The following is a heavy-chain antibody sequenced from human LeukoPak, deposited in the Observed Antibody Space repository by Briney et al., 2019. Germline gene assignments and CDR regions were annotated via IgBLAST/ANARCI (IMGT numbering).Heavy chain of an antibody. CDR2: ISAYNGNT. Sequence: ASVKVSCKASGYTVTSYGISWVRQAPGQGLEWMGWISAYNGNTNYAQKLQGRVTMTTDTSTSTAYMELRSLRSDDTAVYYCGTTVTTDYYYYGMDVWGQGTTVTVSS. CDR3: GTTVTTDYYYYGMDV. J-gene: IGHJ6*02. V-gene: IGHV1-18*01. D-gene: IGHD4-17*01. CDR1: GYTVTSYG.